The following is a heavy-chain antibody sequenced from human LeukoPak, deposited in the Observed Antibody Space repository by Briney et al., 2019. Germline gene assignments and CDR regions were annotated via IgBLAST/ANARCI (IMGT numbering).Heavy chain of an antibody. J-gene: IGHJ4*02. CDR2: IRYDGSNK. V-gene: IGHV3-30*02. Sequence: GGSLRLSCAASGFTFSSYSMHWVRQAPGKGLEWVAFIRYDGSNKYYADSVKGRFTISRDNSKNTLFLQMNSLRAEETAVYYCAKHKVNDYGDYSPFDYWGQGTLVTVSS. CDR1: GFTFSSYS. CDR3: AKHKVNDYGDYSPFDY. D-gene: IGHD4-17*01.